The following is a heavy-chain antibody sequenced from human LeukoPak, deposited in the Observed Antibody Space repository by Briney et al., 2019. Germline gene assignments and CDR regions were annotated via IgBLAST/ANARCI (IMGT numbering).Heavy chain of an antibody. CDR1: GYSISSGYY. CDR3: ARDWYSSAWPIFDY. J-gene: IGHJ4*02. V-gene: IGHV4-38-2*02. CDR2: IYHSGST. Sequence: SETLSLTCTVSGYSISSGYYWGWIRQPPGKGLEWIGSIYHSGSTYYNPSLRSRVTISVDTSKNQFSLKLSSVTAADTAVYYCARDWYSSAWPIFDYWGQGTLVTVSS. D-gene: IGHD3-22*01.